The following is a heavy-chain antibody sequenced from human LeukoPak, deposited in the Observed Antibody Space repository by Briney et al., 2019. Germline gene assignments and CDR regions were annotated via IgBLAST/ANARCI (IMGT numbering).Heavy chain of an antibody. V-gene: IGHV3-30*01. CDR3: ARVSYYGSGNYVGAADY. CDR2: ISYDGGNE. J-gene: IGHJ4*02. CDR1: GFTFSSYA. Sequence: GGSLRLSCAASGFTFSSYAMQWVRQAPGKGLEWVAFISYDGGNEHFADFVRGRFTISRDNSRNTVYLQMNSLRAEDTAVYYCARVSYYGSGNYVGAADYWGQGTLVTVSS. D-gene: IGHD3-10*01.